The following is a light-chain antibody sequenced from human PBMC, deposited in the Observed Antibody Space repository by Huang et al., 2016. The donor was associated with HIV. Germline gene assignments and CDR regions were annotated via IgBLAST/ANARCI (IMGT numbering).Light chain of an antibody. CDR3: QQYYSTPWT. CDR2: WAS. Sequence: DIVMVQSPDSLVISMGERATINCKSGQRILDTSNNRRSLAWYQQKPGQSPKFLIYWASTREAGVPDRFSGNGSRSDFTLTISSLQAEDVAVYYCQQYYSTPWTFGQGTKLEI. CDR1: QRILDTSNNRRS. V-gene: IGKV4-1*01. J-gene: IGKJ2*02.